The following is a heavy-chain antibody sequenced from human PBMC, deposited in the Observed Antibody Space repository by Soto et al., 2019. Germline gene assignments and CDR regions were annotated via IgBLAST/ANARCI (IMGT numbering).Heavy chain of an antibody. J-gene: IGHJ6*02. D-gene: IGHD5-12*01. CDR3: ARSYSGYDYYYYYGMDV. Sequence: ASVKVSCKASGYTFTGYYMHWVRQAPGQGLEWMGWINPNSGGTNYAQKFQGWVTMTRDTSISTAYMELSRLRSDDTAVYYCARSYSGYDYYYYYGMDVWGQGTTVTVSS. CDR1: GYTFTGYY. CDR2: INPNSGGT. V-gene: IGHV1-2*04.